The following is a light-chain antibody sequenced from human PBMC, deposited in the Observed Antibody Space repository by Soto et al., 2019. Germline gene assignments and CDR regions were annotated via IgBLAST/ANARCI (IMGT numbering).Light chain of an antibody. Sequence: QSALTQPASVSGSPGQSSTISCTGTNRDVGSYNLVSWYQQRPGEAPKLIISEVRNRPSGISYRFTGSKSGNTASLTISGLQAEDEADYYCSSYTTTSTLVFGGGTKRTVL. J-gene: IGLJ3*02. CDR2: EVR. V-gene: IGLV2-14*01. CDR1: NRDVGSYNL. CDR3: SSYTTTSTLV.